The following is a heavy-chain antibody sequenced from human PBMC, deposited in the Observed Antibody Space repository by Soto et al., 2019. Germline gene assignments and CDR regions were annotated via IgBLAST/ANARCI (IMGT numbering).Heavy chain of an antibody. D-gene: IGHD5-12*01. CDR1: AGSISSYY. Sequence: QVQLRESGPGLVKSSETLSLTCTVSAGSISSYYWSWIRQPPGKGLEWIGYIYYSGSTNYNPSLKSRVTISIDTSKNQFSLKLSSVTAADTAVYYCAGGYSGYVNFDYWGQGTLVTVSS. CDR3: AGGYSGYVNFDY. J-gene: IGHJ4*02. V-gene: IGHV4-59*08. CDR2: IYYSGST.